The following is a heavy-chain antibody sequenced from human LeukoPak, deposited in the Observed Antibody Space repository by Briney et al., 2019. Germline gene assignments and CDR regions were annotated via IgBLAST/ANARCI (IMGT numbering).Heavy chain of an antibody. CDR3: AIGDKVVGADYYYYMDV. Sequence: GGSLRLSCAASAFTFSSCAMNWVRQAPGKGLEWVAFIRYDGSNKYYANSVKGRFTISRDNSKNTLYLQMNSLRAEDTAVYYCAIGDKVVGADYYYYMDVWGKGTTVTISS. J-gene: IGHJ6*03. V-gene: IGHV3-30*02. CDR1: AFTFSSCA. CDR2: IRYDGSNK. D-gene: IGHD2-15*01.